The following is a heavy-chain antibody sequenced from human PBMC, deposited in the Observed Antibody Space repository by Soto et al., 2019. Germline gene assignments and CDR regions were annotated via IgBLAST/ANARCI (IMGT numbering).Heavy chain of an antibody. J-gene: IGHJ6*02. CDR3: ARDRGYDILTGYGAMDV. CDR1: GGSISSGGYY. V-gene: IGHV4-31*03. Sequence: LSLTCTVSGGSISSGGYYWSWIRQHPGKGLEWIGYIYYSGSTYYNPSLKSRVTISVDTSKNQFSLKLSSVTAADTAVYYCARDRGYDILTGYGAMDVWGQGTTVTVSS. CDR2: IYYSGST. D-gene: IGHD3-9*01.